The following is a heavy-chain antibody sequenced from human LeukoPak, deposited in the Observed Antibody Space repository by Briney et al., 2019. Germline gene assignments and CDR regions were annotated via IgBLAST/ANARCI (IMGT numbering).Heavy chain of an antibody. Sequence: SETLSLTCTVSGGSISSGDYYWSWIRQPPGKGLEWIGYIYYSGSTYYNPSLKSRVTISVDTSKNQFSLKLSSVTAADTAVYYCARGGDDYGDYGPLDYWGQGTLVTVSS. CDR1: GGSISSGDYY. CDR2: IYYSGST. CDR3: ARGGDDYGDYGPLDY. J-gene: IGHJ4*02. V-gene: IGHV4-30-4*01. D-gene: IGHD4-17*01.